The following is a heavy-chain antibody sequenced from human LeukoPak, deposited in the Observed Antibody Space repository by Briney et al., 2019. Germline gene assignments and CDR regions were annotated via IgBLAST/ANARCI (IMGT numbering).Heavy chain of an antibody. D-gene: IGHD2-15*01. CDR1: GYTFTSYG. Sequence: ASVKVSCKASGYTFTSYGISWVRQAPGQGLEWMGGIIPIFGTANYAQKFQGRVTITTDESTSTAYTELSSLRSEDTAVYYCARVKDCSGGSCYPPYNWFDPWGQGTLVTVSS. V-gene: IGHV1-69*05. CDR3: ARVKDCSGGSCYPPYNWFDP. CDR2: IIPIFGTA. J-gene: IGHJ5*02.